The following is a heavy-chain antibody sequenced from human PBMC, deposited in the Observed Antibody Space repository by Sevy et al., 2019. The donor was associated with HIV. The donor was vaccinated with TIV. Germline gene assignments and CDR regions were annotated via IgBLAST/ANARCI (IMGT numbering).Heavy chain of an antibody. CDR2: ISVTSART. J-gene: IGHJ3*02. D-gene: IGHD1-1*01. Sequence: GGSLRLSCVGSGFTFSNYGMTWVRQAPGKGLEWVSSISVTSARTYYADSVRGRFTVSRDNSENTLYLQMNSLRAEDTAVYYCAKDPNDYCHSFDIWGQGILVTVSS. CDR1: GFTFSNYG. V-gene: IGHV3-23*01. CDR3: AKDPNDYCHSFDI.